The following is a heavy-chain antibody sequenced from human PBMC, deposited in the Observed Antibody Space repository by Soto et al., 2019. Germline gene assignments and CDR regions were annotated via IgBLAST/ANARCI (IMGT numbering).Heavy chain of an antibody. CDR3: ARILMNYYRLDY. CDR2: IYDSGST. D-gene: IGHD3-10*01. CDR1: GGSMSTYY. V-gene: IGHV4-59*08. Sequence: SETLSLTCTVSGGSMSTYYWTWIRQPPGKGLEWIGCIYDSGSTNYNPSLKSRAGISVDSSKSQVSLKLTSVTAADTAVYFCARILMNYYRLDYWGQGALVTVSS. J-gene: IGHJ4*02.